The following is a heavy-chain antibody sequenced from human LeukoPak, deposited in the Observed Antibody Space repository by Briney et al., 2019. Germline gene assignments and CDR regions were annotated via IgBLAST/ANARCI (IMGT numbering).Heavy chain of an antibody. J-gene: IGHJ4*02. CDR1: GDSVSSNIAA. D-gene: IGHD5-12*01. V-gene: IGHV6-1*01. CDR2: TYYRSKWYN. Sequence: SQTLSLTCAISGDSVSSNIAAWNWIRQSPSRGLEWLGRTYYRSKWYNDYAVSVKSRITINPDTSKNQFSLQLNSVTPEDTAVYYCTRGPTTNSGYDLRAPFDYWGQGTLVTVS. CDR3: TRGPTTNSGYDLRAPFDY.